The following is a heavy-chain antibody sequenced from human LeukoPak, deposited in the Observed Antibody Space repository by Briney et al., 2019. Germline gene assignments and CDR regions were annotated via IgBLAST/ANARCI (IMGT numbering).Heavy chain of an antibody. D-gene: IGHD5-12*01. V-gene: IGHV3-21*01. CDR2: ISSSSSYI. Sequence: GGSLRLSCAASGFTFSSYSMNWVRQAPGKGLEWVSSISSSSSYIFYADSVKGRFTISRDNPKNSLYLQVNSLRDEETAIYYCARDLVGSITMDVWGKGTTVTVSS. CDR1: GFTFSSYS. J-gene: IGHJ6*03. CDR3: ARDLVGSITMDV.